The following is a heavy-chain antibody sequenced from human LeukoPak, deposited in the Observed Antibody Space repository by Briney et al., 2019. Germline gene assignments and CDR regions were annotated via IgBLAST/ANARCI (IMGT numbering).Heavy chain of an antibody. J-gene: IGHJ2*01. Sequence: SETLSLTCAVYGGSFSGYYWTWIRQHPAKGLEWLGYIYYTGATYYNPSVKSRLTLSVGTSENQFSLRLSSVTAADTAVYYCARALGYDVLTGYNRGWFFDLWGRGTLVTVSS. V-gene: IGHV4-31*11. D-gene: IGHD3-9*01. CDR1: GGSFSGYY. CDR2: IYYTGAT. CDR3: ARALGYDVLTGYNRGWFFDL.